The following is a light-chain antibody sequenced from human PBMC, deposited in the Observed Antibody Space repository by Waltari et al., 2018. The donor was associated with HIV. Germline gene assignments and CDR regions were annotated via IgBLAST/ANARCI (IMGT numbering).Light chain of an antibody. CDR3: YSIDGSGHYRV. V-gene: IGLV3-10*01. Sequence: SYELTQPPSVSVSPGQTARITCSGDALPKRFAYWYQQRSGRAPVLVIYEDSPRPSGIPERFSATNSGTVATLTISGAQVDDEADYYCYSIDGSGHYRVFGGGTKLTVL. CDR2: EDS. CDR1: ALPKRF. J-gene: IGLJ2*01.